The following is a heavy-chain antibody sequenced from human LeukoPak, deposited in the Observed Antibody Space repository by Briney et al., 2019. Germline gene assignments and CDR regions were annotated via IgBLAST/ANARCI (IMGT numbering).Heavy chain of an antibody. Sequence: QPGGSLRLSCAASGFTFSSYGMHWVRQPPGKGLEWVAFIRYDGSNKYYADSVKGRFTISRDNSKNTLYLQMNSLRAEDTAVYYCANHHCSSTSCYRGYFDYWGQGTLVTVSS. D-gene: IGHD2-2*01. J-gene: IGHJ4*02. CDR3: ANHHCSSTSCYRGYFDY. CDR2: IRYDGSNK. V-gene: IGHV3-30*02. CDR1: GFTFSSYG.